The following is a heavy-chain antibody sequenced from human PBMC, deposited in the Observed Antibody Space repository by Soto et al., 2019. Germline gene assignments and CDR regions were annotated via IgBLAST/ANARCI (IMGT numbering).Heavy chain of an antibody. CDR1: GFTFSSYG. V-gene: IGHV3-33*01. J-gene: IGHJ4*02. D-gene: IGHD4-17*01. CDR2: IWYDGSNK. CDR3: ARDENTGWDY. Sequence: QVQLVESGGGVVQPGRSLRLSCAASGFTFSSYGMHWVRQAPGKGLEWVAVIWYDGSNKYYADSVKGRFTISRDNSKDTLYLQMTSLRAEDTAVYYCARDENTGWDYWGQGTLVSVSS.